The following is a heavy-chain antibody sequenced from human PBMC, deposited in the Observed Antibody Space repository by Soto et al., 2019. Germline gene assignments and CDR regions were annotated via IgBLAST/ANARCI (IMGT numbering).Heavy chain of an antibody. CDR2: IYWDDDK. CDR1: GFSLTTNGMG. Sequence: QITLKESGPTLVRPTQTLTLTCTFSGFSLTTNGMGVGWIRQPPGKALEWLGLIYWDDDKRYSPSLKSRLTITRDPSRNQVVLTMTNMDPVDTATYYCAHRLPFAPAGTTFDYWGQGALVTVSS. J-gene: IGHJ4*02. D-gene: IGHD1-1*01. CDR3: AHRLPFAPAGTTFDY. V-gene: IGHV2-5*02.